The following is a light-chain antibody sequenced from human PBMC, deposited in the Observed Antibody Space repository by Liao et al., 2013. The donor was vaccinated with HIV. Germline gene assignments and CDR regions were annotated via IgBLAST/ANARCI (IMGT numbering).Light chain of an antibody. CDR2: YDS. CDR1: AVGSES. Sequence: SYVLTQPPSVSVAPGKTARITCGGSAVGSESVFWYQQRPGQAPVVVIYYDSDRPSGIPERFSGSNSGNTATLTITRVEAGDEADYYCHLWDRSIDHYVFGSGTKVTVL. V-gene: IGLV3-21*01. CDR3: HLWDRSIDHYV. J-gene: IGLJ1*01.